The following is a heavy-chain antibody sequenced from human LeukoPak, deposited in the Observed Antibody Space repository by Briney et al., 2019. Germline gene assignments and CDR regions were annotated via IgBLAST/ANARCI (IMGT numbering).Heavy chain of an antibody. D-gene: IGHD6-6*01. J-gene: IGHJ4*02. CDR2: ISWNGGTI. V-gene: IGHV3-9*03. CDR1: GFTFHDYA. Sequence: GGYLRLYCAASGFTFHDYAMHWVRQAPGKGLEWVSGISWNGGTIDYADSVKGRVTISRDNAKNSLYLQMNSLRPEDMALYYCAKGPTYSSSSLFDYWGQGILVAVSS. CDR3: AKGPTYSSSSLFDY.